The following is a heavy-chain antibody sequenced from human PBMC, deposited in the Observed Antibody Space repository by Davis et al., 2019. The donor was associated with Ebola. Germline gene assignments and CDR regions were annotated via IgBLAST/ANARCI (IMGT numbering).Heavy chain of an antibody. J-gene: IGHJ4*02. Sequence: PGGSLRLSCAGSGFTFSASTLHWLRQASGKGLEWVGRIGGKTNNFATEYTASVKGRFVISRDDSRNTAYLQLNSLETDDAATYYCTRSADCRGASCYRWAFDYWGQGTLVTVSS. CDR2: IGGKTNNFAT. CDR1: GFTFSAST. CDR3: TRSADCRGASCYRWAFDY. V-gene: IGHV3-73*01. D-gene: IGHD2-2*02.